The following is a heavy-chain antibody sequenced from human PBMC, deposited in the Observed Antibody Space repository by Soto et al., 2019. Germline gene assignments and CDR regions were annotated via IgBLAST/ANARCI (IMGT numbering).Heavy chain of an antibody. CDR2: ISAYNGNT. Sequence: ASVKVSCKASGYTFTSYGISWVRQAPGQGLEWMGWISAYNGNTNYAQKLQGRVTMTTDTSTSAAYMELRSLRSDDTAVYYCASYPLGLGGGTGWGQGTLVTVSS. D-gene: IGHD2-15*01. J-gene: IGHJ4*02. CDR1: GYTFTSYG. CDR3: ASYPLGLGGGTG. V-gene: IGHV1-18*01.